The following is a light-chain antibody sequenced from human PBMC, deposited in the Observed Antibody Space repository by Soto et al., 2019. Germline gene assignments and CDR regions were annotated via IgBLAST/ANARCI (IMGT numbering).Light chain of an antibody. V-gene: IGKV3-15*01. J-gene: IGKJ2*01. CDR3: LQFEQWPPLFT. CDR1: ESLNNN. CDR2: HAS. Sequence: EIVMTQSPATLSASPGERATVSCWASESLNNNLVWYQQKPGQPPRFLIYHASTRAAGVPDRFSGSGSGTEFTLTISSLQSEDFAVYYCLQFEQWPPLFTFGQGTKLEIK.